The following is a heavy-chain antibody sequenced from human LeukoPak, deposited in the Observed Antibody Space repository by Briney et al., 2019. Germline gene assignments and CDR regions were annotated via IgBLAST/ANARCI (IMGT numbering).Heavy chain of an antibody. D-gene: IGHD3-22*01. J-gene: IGHJ4*02. CDR1: GFTFSSYA. CDR2: ISGSGGST. Sequence: GGSLRLSCAASGFTFSSYAMSWVRQAPGKGLEWVSAISGSGGSTYYADSVKGRFTISRDNSKNTLYLRMDSLRAEDTAVYYCAKLLTYYYDSSGPWGQGTLVTVSS. CDR3: AKLLTYYYDSSGP. V-gene: IGHV3-23*01.